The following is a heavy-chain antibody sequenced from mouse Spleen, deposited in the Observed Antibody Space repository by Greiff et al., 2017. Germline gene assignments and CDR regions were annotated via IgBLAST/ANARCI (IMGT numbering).Heavy chain of an antibody. J-gene: IGHJ3*01. CDR3: ARQYYYGSSSAWFAY. V-gene: IGHV5-12*01. CDR2: ISNGGGST. D-gene: IGHD1-1*01. Sequence: DVMLVESGGGLVQPGGSLKLSCAASGFTFSDYYMYWVRQTPEKRLEWVAYISNGGGSTYYPDTVKGRFTISRDNAKNTLYLQMSRLKSEDTAMYYCARQYYYGSSSAWFAYWGQGTLVTVSA. CDR1: GFTFSDYY.